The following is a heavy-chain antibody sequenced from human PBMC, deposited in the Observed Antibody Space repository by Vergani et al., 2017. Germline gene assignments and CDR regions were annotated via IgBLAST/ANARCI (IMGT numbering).Heavy chain of an antibody. CDR3: AKAGSVTSGSLQYNFYMDV. CDR1: GFSFSSHA. V-gene: IGHV3-30*18. Sequence: QVQLAESGGGRVQPGRSLRLSCAASGFSFSSHAIHWVRQAPGKGLEWVAVISNDGSKKYYADSVKGRFTIDRDNSKNTLDLQMNSLRTQDTAVYYCAKAGSVTSGSLQYNFYMDVWGKGTTVTVS. D-gene: IGHD3-10*01. J-gene: IGHJ6*03. CDR2: ISNDGSKK.